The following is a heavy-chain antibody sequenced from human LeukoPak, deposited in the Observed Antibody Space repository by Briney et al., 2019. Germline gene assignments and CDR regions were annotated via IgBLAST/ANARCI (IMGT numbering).Heavy chain of an antibody. V-gene: IGHV3-53*01. D-gene: IGHD3-16*01. J-gene: IGHJ4*02. Sequence: PGGSLRLSCAASGFTVGSSFMTWVRQAPGKGLQWVSVIFSDGTTYYTDSVKGRFTISRDNSKNTLYLQLNSLRAEDTAVYYCAKDLYGDYRGQGTLVTVSS. CDR3: AKDLYGDY. CDR1: GFTVGSSF. CDR2: IFSDGTT.